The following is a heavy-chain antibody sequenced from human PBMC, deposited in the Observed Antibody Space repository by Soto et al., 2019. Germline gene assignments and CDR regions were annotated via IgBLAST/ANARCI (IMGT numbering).Heavy chain of an antibody. D-gene: IGHD6-6*01. CDR1: GYTFTSYG. CDR3: ARDRVDSSSSVEDWFDP. J-gene: IGHJ5*02. V-gene: IGHV1-18*01. CDR2: ISAYNGNT. Sequence: ASVKVSCKASGYTFTSYGISWVRQAPGQGLEWMGWISAYNGNTNYAQKLQGRVTMTTDTSTSTAYMELRSLRSDDTAVYYCARDRVDSSSSVEDWFDPWGQGTLVTVSS.